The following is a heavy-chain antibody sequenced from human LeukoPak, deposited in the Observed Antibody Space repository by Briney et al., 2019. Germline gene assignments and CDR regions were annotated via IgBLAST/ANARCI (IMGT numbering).Heavy chain of an antibody. V-gene: IGHV4-4*02. CDR3: ARRGAVASDNWFDP. J-gene: IGHJ5*02. CDR1: GGSISSSNW. Sequence: SETLSLTCAVSGGSISSSNWWSWVRQPPGKGLEWIGGIYHSGSTNYNPSLKSRVTISVDKSKNQFSLKLSSVTAADTAVYYCARRGAVASDNWFDPWGQGTLVTVSS. CDR2: IYHSGST. D-gene: IGHD6-19*01.